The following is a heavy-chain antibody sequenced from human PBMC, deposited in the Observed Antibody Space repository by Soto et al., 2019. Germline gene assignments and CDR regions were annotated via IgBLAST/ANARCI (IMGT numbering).Heavy chain of an antibody. CDR3: ARDKYYGSGSYYNGPDAFDI. Sequence: VASVKVSCKASGYTFTGYYMHWVRQAPGQGLEWMGWINPNSGGTNYAQKFQGWVTMTRDTSISTAYMELSRLRSDDTAVYYCARDKYYGSGSYYNGPDAFDIWGQGTMVTVSS. CDR1: GYTFTGYY. CDR2: INPNSGGT. D-gene: IGHD3-10*01. J-gene: IGHJ3*02. V-gene: IGHV1-2*04.